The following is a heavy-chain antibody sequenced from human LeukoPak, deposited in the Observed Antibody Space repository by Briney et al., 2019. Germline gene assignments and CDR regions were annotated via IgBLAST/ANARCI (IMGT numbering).Heavy chain of an antibody. V-gene: IGHV1-46*01. CDR2: INPSGGST. CDR1: GYTFTSYY. D-gene: IGHD5-18*01. CDR3: ARDPIQLWPGSYFDY. Sequence: ASVKVSCKASGYTFTSYYMHWVRQAPGQGLEWMGIINPSGGSTSYAQKFQGRVTMTRDTSTSTVYMELSSPRSEDTAVYYCARDPIQLWPGSYFDYWGQGTLVTVSS. J-gene: IGHJ4*02.